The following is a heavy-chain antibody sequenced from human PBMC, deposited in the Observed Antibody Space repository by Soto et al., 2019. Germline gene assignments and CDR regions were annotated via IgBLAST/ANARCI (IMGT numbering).Heavy chain of an antibody. CDR2: IYWDDDK. CDR1: GFSLSTSGVG. CDR3: AHTGSIVVVVAAGWFDP. D-gene: IGHD2-15*01. J-gene: IGHJ5*02. V-gene: IGHV2-5*02. Sequence: QITLKESGPPLVKPTQTLTLTCTFSGFSLSTSGVGVGWIRQPPGKALEWLALIYWDDDKRYSPSLKSRLTITKDTSKNQVVLTMTNMDPVDTATYYCAHTGSIVVVVAAGWFDPWGQGTLVTVSS.